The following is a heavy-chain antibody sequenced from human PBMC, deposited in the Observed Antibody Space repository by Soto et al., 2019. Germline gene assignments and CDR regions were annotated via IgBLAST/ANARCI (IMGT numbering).Heavy chain of an antibody. D-gene: IGHD2-2*01. CDR2: ISAYNGNT. CDR1: GYTFTSYG. Sequence: ASVKVSCKASGYTFTSYGISWVRQAPGQGPEWMGWISAYNGNTNYAQKLQGRVTMTTDTSTSTAYMELRSLRSDDTAVYYCARAPRTSPYYYYGMDVWGQGTTVTVSS. J-gene: IGHJ6*02. V-gene: IGHV1-18*04. CDR3: ARAPRTSPYYYYGMDV.